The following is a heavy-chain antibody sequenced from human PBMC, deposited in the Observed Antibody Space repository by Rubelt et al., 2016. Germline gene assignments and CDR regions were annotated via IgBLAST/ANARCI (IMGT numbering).Heavy chain of an antibody. V-gene: IGHV1-2*02. Sequence: QVQLVQSGAEVKKPGASVKVSRKASGYTFTDYYIHWVRQAPGQGLEWMGWINPNSGGTNYAQNFQGRVTMTRANAGTRANMEGTWLGADDTAIYYCARETGRPFKYWGQGTLVTVSS. J-gene: IGHJ1*01. CDR3: ARETGRPFKY. D-gene: IGHD1-14*01. CDR1: GYTFTDYY. CDR2: INPNSGGT.